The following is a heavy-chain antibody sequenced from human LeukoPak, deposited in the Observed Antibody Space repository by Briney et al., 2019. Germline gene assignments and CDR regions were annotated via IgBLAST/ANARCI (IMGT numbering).Heavy chain of an antibody. CDR1: GFTFSRYG. J-gene: IGHJ4*02. CDR2: IRDDGSTR. CDR3: AKEGGYGGNFPAYFDY. D-gene: IGHD4-23*01. V-gene: IGHV3-30*02. Sequence: GGSLRLSCAASGFTFSRYGLHWVRQAPGKGLEWVAFIRDDGSTRYYADSVKGRFTISRDNSKNTQYLQMNSLRAEDTAVYYCAKEGGYGGNFPAYFDYWGQGTLVTVSS.